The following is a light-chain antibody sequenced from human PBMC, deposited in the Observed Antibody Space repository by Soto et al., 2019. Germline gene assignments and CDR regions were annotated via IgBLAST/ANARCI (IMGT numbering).Light chain of an antibody. V-gene: IGKV3D-20*01. Sequence: EIGLKQSPGTRSLSPMEKATLAYGASQRVSPSHLAWYQQKPCLAPRLLIYDASRRATGTPDRFSGSGSGTDFTLTISRLETEDFAVYYCQQYGSSITFGQGTRLEIK. CDR3: QQYGSSIT. CDR1: QRVSPSH. J-gene: IGKJ5*01. CDR2: DAS.